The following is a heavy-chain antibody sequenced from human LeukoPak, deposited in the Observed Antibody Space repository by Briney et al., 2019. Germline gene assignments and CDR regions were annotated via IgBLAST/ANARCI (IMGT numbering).Heavy chain of an antibody. CDR2: ISWNSGSI. D-gene: IGHD6-13*01. CDR1: GFTFDDYA. J-gene: IGHJ4*02. CDR3: AKDSSSWYLGYFDY. Sequence: SLRLSCAASGFTFDDYAMHWVRQAPGKGLEWVSGISWNSGSIGYADSVKGRFTISRDNAKNSLYLQMNSLRAEDMALYYCAKDSSSWYLGYFDYWGQGTLVTVSS. V-gene: IGHV3-9*03.